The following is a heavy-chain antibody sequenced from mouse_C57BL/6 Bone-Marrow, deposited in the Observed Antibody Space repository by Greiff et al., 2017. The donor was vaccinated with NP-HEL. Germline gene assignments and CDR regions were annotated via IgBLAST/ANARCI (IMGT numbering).Heavy chain of an antibody. Sequence: DVKLQESGPGLVKPSQTVFLTCTVTGISITTGNYRWSWIRQFPGNKLEWIGYIYYSGTITYNPSLTSRTTITRDTPKNQFFLEMNSLTAEDTATYDCARIGRLLPLYFDVWGTGTTVTVSS. J-gene: IGHJ1*03. CDR3: ARIGRLLPLYFDV. CDR2: IYYSGTI. D-gene: IGHD2-3*01. CDR1: GISITTGNYR. V-gene: IGHV3-5*01.